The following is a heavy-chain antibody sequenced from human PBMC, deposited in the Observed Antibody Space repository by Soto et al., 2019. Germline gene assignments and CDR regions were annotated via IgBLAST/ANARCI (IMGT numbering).Heavy chain of an antibody. CDR2: MYPGDSET. V-gene: IGHV5-51*01. CDR1: GYTFTNYW. CDR3: ARFLRYSSSWYLDYYYYGMDV. J-gene: IGHJ6*02. Sequence: PGESLKISCKGSGYTFTNYWIAWVRQMPGEGLEWMGIMYPGDSETRYSPSFQGQVTMSADKSISTAYLQWSSLKASDSAMYYCARFLRYSSSWYLDYYYYGMDVWGQGTTVTVSS. D-gene: IGHD6-13*01.